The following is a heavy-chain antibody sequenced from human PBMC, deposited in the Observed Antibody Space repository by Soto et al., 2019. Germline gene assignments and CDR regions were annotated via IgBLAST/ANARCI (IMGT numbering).Heavy chain of an antibody. J-gene: IGHJ4*02. V-gene: IGHV3-30*18. CDR1: GFTFSSYG. D-gene: IGHD4-17*01. CDR3: AKMISYGDHDDY. Sequence: QVQLVESGGGVVQPGRSLRLSCAASGFTFSSYGMHWVRQAPGKGLEWVAVISYDGSNKYYADSVKGRFTISRDNSKNKLYLQMNSLRAEDTAVYYCAKMISYGDHDDYWGQGTLVTVSS. CDR2: ISYDGSNK.